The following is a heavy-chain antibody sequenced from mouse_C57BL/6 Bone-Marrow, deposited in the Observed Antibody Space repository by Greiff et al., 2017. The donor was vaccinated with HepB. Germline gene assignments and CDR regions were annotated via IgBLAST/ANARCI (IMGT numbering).Heavy chain of an antibody. J-gene: IGHJ4*01. D-gene: IGHD1-1*01. CDR2: IYPRDGST. V-gene: IGHV1-78*01. CDR3: ADYGSSYGGYYAMDY. CDR1: GYTFTDHT. Sequence: QVQLKESDAELVKPGASVKISCKVSGYTFTDHTIHWMKQRPEQGLEWIGYIYPRDGSTKYNEKFKGKATLTADKSSSTAYMQLNSLTSEDSAVYFCADYGSSYGGYYAMDYWGQGTSVTVSS.